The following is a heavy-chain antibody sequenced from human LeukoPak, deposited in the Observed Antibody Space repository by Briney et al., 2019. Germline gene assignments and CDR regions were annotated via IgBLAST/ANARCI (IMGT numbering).Heavy chain of an antibody. CDR1: GYSISSGNY. CDR3: ARAPGTTFDY. V-gene: IGHV4-38-2*02. D-gene: IGHD4-17*01. Sequence: SETLSLTCSVSGYSISSGNYWAWIRQSPGKGLEWIVSINHSWSTYYNPSLKSRVTISVDTSKNQFSLKLTSVTAADTAVYYCARAPGTTFDYWGHGNMVTVSS. J-gene: IGHJ4*01. CDR2: INHSWST.